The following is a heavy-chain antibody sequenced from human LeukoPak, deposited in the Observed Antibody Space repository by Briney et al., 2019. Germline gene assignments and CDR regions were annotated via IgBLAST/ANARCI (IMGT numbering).Heavy chain of an antibody. D-gene: IGHD6-6*01. CDR1: GGSISSSSYY. Sequence: SETLSLTCTVSGGSISSSSYYWGWIRQPPGKGLEWIGSIYYSGSTYYNQSLKSRVTISVDTSKNQFSLKLSSVTAADTAVYYCARHHNSFPLEGSFDYWGQGTLVTVSS. CDR3: ARHHNSFPLEGSFDY. CDR2: IYYSGST. V-gene: IGHV4-39*01. J-gene: IGHJ4*02.